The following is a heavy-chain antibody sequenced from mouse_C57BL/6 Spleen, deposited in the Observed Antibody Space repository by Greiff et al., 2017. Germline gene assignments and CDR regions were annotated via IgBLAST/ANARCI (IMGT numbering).Heavy chain of an antibody. CDR3: AREMCNYDY. J-gene: IGHJ2*01. V-gene: IGHV1-80*01. CDR1: GYAFSSYW. Sequence: VQLQESGAELVKPGASVKISCKASGYAFSSYWMNWVKQRPGKGLEWIGQNYHGDGATNYNGKFKGKATLTADKSSSTAYMQLSNLTSEDSAVYFCAREMCNYDYWGQGTTLTVSS. CDR2: NYHGDGAT. D-gene: IGHD2-1*01.